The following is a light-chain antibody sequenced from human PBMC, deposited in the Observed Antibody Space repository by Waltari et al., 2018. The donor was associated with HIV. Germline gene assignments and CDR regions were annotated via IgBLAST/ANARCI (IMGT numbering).Light chain of an antibody. Sequence: DIVLTQSPGTLSLSPGATATLSCRASQTVNSRHLAWYQQRPGQAPRLLIYCTSTRVSVIPDRFSGSGSGTDFTLTISRLESEDFAVYSCQQYGSLPYTFGQGTKLEI. CDR1: QTVNSRH. CDR2: CTS. V-gene: IGKV3-20*01. CDR3: QQYGSLPYT. J-gene: IGKJ2*01.